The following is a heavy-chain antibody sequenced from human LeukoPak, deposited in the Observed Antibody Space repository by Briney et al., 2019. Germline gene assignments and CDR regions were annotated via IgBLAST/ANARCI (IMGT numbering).Heavy chain of an antibody. J-gene: IGHJ5*02. D-gene: IGHD2-2*02. CDR2: IIPIFGTA. CDR3: ASNIVVVPAAIGSWFDP. V-gene: IGHV1-69*06. CDR1: GGTFSSYA. Sequence: ASVKVSCKASGGTFSSYAISWVRQAPGQGLEWMGGIIPIFGTANYAQKFQGRVTITADKSTSTAYMELSSLRSEDTAVYYCASNIVVVPAAIGSWFDPWGQGTLVTVSS.